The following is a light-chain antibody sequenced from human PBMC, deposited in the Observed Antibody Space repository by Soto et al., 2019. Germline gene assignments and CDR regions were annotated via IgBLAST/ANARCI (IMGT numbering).Light chain of an antibody. CDR1: QSVSSTS. V-gene: IGKV3-20*01. CDR2: GAS. Sequence: EIVLTQSPGTLSLSPGERATLSCRASQSVSSTSIAWYQQKSRPPPSLLIYGASSRATSIPERFSGSGSGTDFTLTISSLEHADFDVYYCQQYDNSPPWTFGQGTKVEIK. J-gene: IGKJ1*01. CDR3: QQYDNSPPWT.